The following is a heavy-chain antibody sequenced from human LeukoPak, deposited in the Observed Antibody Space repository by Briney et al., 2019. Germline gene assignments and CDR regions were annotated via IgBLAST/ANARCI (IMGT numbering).Heavy chain of an antibody. V-gene: IGHV3-7*01. CDR2: INEDGGDR. J-gene: IGHJ4*02. CDR3: ARVMGRYCSSTSCYVDY. Sequence: GGSLRLSCAASGFIFNKYWMAWVRQAPGKGLEWVANINEDGGDRNYVDSLKGRFTTSRDNAKNSLYLQMNSLRVEDTAVYYCARVMGRYCSSTSCYVDYWGQGTLVTVSS. D-gene: IGHD2-2*01. CDR1: GFIFNKYW.